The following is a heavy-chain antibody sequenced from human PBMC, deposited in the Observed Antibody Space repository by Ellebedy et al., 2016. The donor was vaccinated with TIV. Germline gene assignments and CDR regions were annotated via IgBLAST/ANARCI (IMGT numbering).Heavy chain of an antibody. D-gene: IGHD3-10*01. CDR3: TTDLSRYYYGSGSYHFDY. CDR2: IKSKTDGGTT. J-gene: IGHJ4*02. CDR1: GFTFSNAW. V-gene: IGHV3-15*01. Sequence: GESLKISXAASGFTFSNAWMSWVRQAPGKGLEWVGRIKSKTDGGTTDYAAPVKGRFTISRDDSKNTLYLQMNSLKTEDTAVYYCTTDLSRYYYGSGSYHFDYWGQGTLVTVSS.